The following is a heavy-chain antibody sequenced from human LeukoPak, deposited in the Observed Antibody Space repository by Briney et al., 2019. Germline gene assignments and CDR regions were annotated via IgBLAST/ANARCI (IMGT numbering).Heavy chain of an antibody. CDR2: IYTGGST. J-gene: IGHJ3*02. Sequence: GGSLRLSCAATGFTVSRNYMTWVRQAPGKGLEWVSVIYTGGSTYSADSVKGRFTISRDNSKNTLYLQMNSLRAEDTAVYYCAKSSGGVDDAFDIWGQGTMVTVSS. D-gene: IGHD6-19*01. CDR1: GFTVSRNY. CDR3: AKSSGGVDDAFDI. V-gene: IGHV3-53*01.